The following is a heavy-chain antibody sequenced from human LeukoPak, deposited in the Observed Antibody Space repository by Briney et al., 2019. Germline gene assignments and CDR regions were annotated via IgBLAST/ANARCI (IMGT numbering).Heavy chain of an antibody. Sequence: PAETLSLTCAVSGGPISSYYWSWIRHPPGKGLEWVGYIYYSRSTNYSHSLKSRVTISVDTSKNQFSVKLSSVTAADAAVYFCARSLTTAMVPFGYWGQGTLVTVSS. CDR1: GGPISSYY. D-gene: IGHD5-18*01. CDR3: ARSLTTAMVPFGY. CDR2: IYYSRST. J-gene: IGHJ4*02. V-gene: IGHV4-59*01.